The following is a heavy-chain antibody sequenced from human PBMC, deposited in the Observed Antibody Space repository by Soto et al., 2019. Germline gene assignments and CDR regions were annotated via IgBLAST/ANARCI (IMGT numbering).Heavy chain of an antibody. V-gene: IGHV3-33*01. D-gene: IGHD6-13*01. CDR3: ARGDSSLIDY. CDR2: IWYDGSNK. CDR1: EVTFSAYG. J-gene: IGHJ4*02. Sequence: QVQLVASGGGVVQPGRSLRLSCVASEVTFSAYGMHWVRQAPGKGLEWVAIIWYDGSNKDYADSVKGRFTISRDNSKKTAYLQMNSLRAEDTAVYYCARGDSSLIDYWGQGTLVTVSS.